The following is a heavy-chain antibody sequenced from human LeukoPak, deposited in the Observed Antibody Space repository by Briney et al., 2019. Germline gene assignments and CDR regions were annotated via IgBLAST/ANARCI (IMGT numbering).Heavy chain of an antibody. CDR3: ARRQNYYGSGSSGGMGV. CDR1: GFTFSSYG. D-gene: IGHD3-10*01. Sequence: PGGSLRLSCAASGFTFSSYGMHWVRQAPGKGLEWVAVIWYDGSNKYYADSVKGRFTISRDNSKNTLYLQMNSLRAEDTAVYYCARRQNYYGSGSSGGMGVWGQGTTVTISS. CDR2: IWYDGSNK. V-gene: IGHV3-33*01. J-gene: IGHJ6*02.